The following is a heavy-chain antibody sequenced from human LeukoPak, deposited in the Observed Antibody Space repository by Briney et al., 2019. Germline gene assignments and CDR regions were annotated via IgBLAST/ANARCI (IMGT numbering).Heavy chain of an antibody. CDR1: GFTFGSYG. J-gene: IGHJ4*02. Sequence: GGSLTLSCAASGFTFGSYGMHWVRQAPGKGLEWVAFIRYDGSNKYYADSVKGRFTISRDNSKNTLYLQMNSLRAEDTAVYYCARVPRYCSGGSCYYFDYWGQGTLVTVSS. D-gene: IGHD2-15*01. CDR3: ARVPRYCSGGSCYYFDY. V-gene: IGHV3-30*02. CDR2: IRYDGSNK.